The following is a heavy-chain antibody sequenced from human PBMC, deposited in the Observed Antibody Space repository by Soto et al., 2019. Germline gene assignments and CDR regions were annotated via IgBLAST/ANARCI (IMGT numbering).Heavy chain of an antibody. D-gene: IGHD1-20*01. J-gene: IGHJ4*02. CDR1: CGSISSGGYY. CDR3: ARGDNSLFDY. V-gene: IGHV4-31*03. CDR2: IYYSGST. Sequence: SETLSLTCTVSCGSISSGGYYWSWIRQHPGKGLEWIGYIYYSGSTYYNPSLKGRVTISVDTSKNQFSLKLSSVTAADTAVYYCARGDNSLFDYWGQGTLVTVSS.